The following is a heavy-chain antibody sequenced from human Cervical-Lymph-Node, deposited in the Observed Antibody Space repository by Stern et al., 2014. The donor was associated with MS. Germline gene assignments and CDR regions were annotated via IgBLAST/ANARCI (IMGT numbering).Heavy chain of an antibody. V-gene: IGHV7-4-1*02. Sequence: QMQLVQSGSELKKPGASVKVSCKASGYTFSNYGMNWVRQAPGQGLEWMGWINTNTGNPTYAQGFTGRFVFSLDTSVSTAFLQISSLKAEDTAVYYCATYAPTVTTDFDYWGQGTLVTVSS. D-gene: IGHD4-17*01. J-gene: IGHJ4*02. CDR1: GYTFSNYG. CDR3: ATYAPTVTTDFDY. CDR2: INTNTGNP.